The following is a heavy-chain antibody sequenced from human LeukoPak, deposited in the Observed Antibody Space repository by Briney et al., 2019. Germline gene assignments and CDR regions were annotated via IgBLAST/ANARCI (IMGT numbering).Heavy chain of an antibody. Sequence: SETLSLTCTVSGGSISSSNYYWGWIRQPPGKGLEWIASIHYSETTYYNPSLKSRVTISVETSKNHFSLKLSSVTAADTAVYYCARAKSGRYSSGYYYEVVDYWGQGTLVTVSS. V-gene: IGHV4-39*02. J-gene: IGHJ4*02. CDR1: GGSISSSNYY. CDR2: IHYSETT. D-gene: IGHD3-22*01. CDR3: ARAKSGRYSSGYYYEVVDY.